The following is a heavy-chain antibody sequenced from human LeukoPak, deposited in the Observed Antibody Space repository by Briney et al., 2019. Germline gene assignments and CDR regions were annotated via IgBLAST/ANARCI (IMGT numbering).Heavy chain of an antibody. J-gene: IGHJ4*02. CDR3: ASARDGSETFDY. CDR1: GGTFISYA. D-gene: IGHD1-14*01. CDR2: IIPIFGTA. Sequence: SVKVSCKASGGTFISYAISWVRQAPGQGLEWMGGIIPIFGTANYAQKFQGRVTITADESTSTAYMELSSLRSEDTAVYYCASARDGSETFDYWGQGTLVTVSS. V-gene: IGHV1-69*13.